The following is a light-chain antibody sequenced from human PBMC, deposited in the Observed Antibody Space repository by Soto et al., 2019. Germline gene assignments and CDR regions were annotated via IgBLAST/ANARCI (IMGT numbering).Light chain of an antibody. CDR2: DVS. Sequence: QSVLTQPASVSGSPGQSITISCTGTSSDVGGYNYVSWYQQHPGKAPKLMIYDVSNRPSGVSNRFSGSKSGNTASLTISGLQAEDDADYYCSSYTSSSTLPVFGTGTKVTVL. CDR1: SSDVGGYNY. CDR3: SSYTSSSTLPV. V-gene: IGLV2-14*01. J-gene: IGLJ1*01.